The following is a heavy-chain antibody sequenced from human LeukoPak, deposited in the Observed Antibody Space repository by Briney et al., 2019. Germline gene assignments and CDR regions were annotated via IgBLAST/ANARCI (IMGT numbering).Heavy chain of an antibody. CDR2: INHSGST. V-gene: IGHV4-34*01. J-gene: IGHJ4*02. CDR1: GGSISSYY. CDR3: ARDLAVAGTNYFDF. Sequence: SETLSLTCTVSGGSISSYYWSWIRQPPGKGLEWIGEINHSGSTNYNPSLKSRVTISIDKSKNQFSLEVTSVTAADTAIYYCARDLAVAGTNYFDFWGQGVLVTVSS. D-gene: IGHD6-19*01.